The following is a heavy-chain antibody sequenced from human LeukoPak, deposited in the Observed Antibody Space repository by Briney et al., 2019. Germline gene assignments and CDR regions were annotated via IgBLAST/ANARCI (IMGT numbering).Heavy chain of an antibody. Sequence: SDTLSLPRTLSLGSLSSYYWRGLRQPPARGLAGMGYIYYSGCTNYNPPLTSQATQQLNTSNNQSSLTLSSLTAADTAVYYCAGHGRSHDYVANGAFDIWGQGTMVTVSS. CDR1: LGSLSSYY. CDR2: IYYSGCT. J-gene: IGHJ3*02. CDR3: AGHGRSHDYVANGAFDI. V-gene: IGHV4-59*08. D-gene: IGHD4-17*01.